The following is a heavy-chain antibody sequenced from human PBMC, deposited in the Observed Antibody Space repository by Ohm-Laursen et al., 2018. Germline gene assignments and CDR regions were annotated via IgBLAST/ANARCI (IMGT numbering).Heavy chain of an antibody. J-gene: IGHJ4*02. Sequence: SLRLSCAAFGFSFSSHGMHWVRQAPGKGLEWVAVISHDGSDKYYADSVKGRFTIPRDNSKNTLYLQMNSLRAEDTAVYYCARASSSIAVAGLDYWGQGTLVTVSS. D-gene: IGHD6-19*01. CDR1: GFSFSSHG. CDR2: ISHDGSDK. CDR3: ARASSSIAVAGLDY. V-gene: IGHV3-33*05.